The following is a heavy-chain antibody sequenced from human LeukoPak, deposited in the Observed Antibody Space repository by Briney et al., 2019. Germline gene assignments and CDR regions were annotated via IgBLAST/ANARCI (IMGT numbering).Heavy chain of an antibody. V-gene: IGHV4-59*01. CDR2: IYYSGST. J-gene: IGHJ4*02. CDR1: GGSFSGYY. D-gene: IGHD5-18*01. Sequence: PSETLSLTCAVYGGSFSGYYWSWIRQPPGKGLEWIGYIYYSGSTNYNPSLKSRVTISVDTSKNQFSLKLSSVTAADTAVYYCARSLGAMADFDYWGKGTLVTVSS. CDR3: ARSLGAMADFDY.